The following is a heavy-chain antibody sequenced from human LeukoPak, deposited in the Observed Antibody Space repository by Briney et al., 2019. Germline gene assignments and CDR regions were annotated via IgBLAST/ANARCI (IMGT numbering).Heavy chain of an antibody. CDR1: GGSISSGSYY. CDR2: IYTSGST. J-gene: IGHJ6*03. D-gene: IGHD6-13*01. Sequence: SETLSLTCTVSGGSISSGSYYWSWIRQPAGKGLEWIGRIYTSGSTNYNPSLKSRVTISVDTSKNQFSLKLSSVTAADTAVYYCARGYAAYYYYYMDVWGKGTTVTVSS. V-gene: IGHV4-61*02. CDR3: ARGYAAYYYYYMDV.